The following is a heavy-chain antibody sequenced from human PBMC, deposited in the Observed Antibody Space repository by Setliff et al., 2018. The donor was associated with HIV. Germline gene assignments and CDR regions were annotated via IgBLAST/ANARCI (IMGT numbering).Heavy chain of an antibody. V-gene: IGHV5-51*01. CDR2: IYPGDSET. Sequence: PGESLTISCKDSGYSFSNYWIGWVRQMPGKGLEWMGIIYPGDSETRYSPSFQGQVTISADKSIGTAYLQWSSLKASDTAMYYCARQRTSGWYGHDAFDIWGQGTMVTVSS. J-gene: IGHJ3*02. CDR1: GYSFSNYW. CDR3: ARQRTSGWYGHDAFDI. D-gene: IGHD6-19*01.